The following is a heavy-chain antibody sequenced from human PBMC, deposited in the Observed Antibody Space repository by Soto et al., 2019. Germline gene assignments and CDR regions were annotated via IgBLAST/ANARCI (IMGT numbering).Heavy chain of an antibody. Sequence: PGGSLRLSCAASGFTFSSYSMNWVRQAPGKGLEWVSSISSSSSYIYYADSVKGRFTISRDNAKNSLYLQMNSLRAEDTAVYYCAREMAAAGTGYYYYGMDVWGQGTTVTVSS. CDR1: GFTFSSYS. D-gene: IGHD6-13*01. CDR2: ISSSSSYI. V-gene: IGHV3-21*01. CDR3: AREMAAAGTGYYYYGMDV. J-gene: IGHJ6*02.